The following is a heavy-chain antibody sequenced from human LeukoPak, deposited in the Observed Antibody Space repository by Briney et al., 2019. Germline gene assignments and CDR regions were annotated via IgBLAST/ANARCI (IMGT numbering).Heavy chain of an antibody. V-gene: IGHV3-49*04. CDR3: TRGDGSGSY. D-gene: IGHD1-26*01. CDR2: IRSKTSGGTT. J-gene: IGHJ4*02. CDR1: GFTFGDYA. Sequence: GRSLRLSCTTSGFTFGDYAMSWVRQAPGKGLDWIGFIRSKTSGGTTEYAASVKGRFTILRDDSKSIAYLQINSLKTEDTAVYYCTRGDGSGSYWGQGTLVTVSS.